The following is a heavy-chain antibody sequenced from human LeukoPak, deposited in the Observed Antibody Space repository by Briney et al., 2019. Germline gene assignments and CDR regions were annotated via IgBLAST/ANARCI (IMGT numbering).Heavy chain of an antibody. CDR1: GFTFSRYW. D-gene: IGHD1-1*01. V-gene: IGHV3-74*01. J-gene: IGHJ3*02. Sequence: GGSLRLSCAASGFTFSRYWVHWVRQAPGKGLVWVSRINSDGSSTSYADSVKGRFTISRDNAKNKLYLQMNSLRAEDTAVYYCARGNAHAFDIWGQGTMVTVSS. CDR3: ARGNAHAFDI. CDR2: INSDGSST.